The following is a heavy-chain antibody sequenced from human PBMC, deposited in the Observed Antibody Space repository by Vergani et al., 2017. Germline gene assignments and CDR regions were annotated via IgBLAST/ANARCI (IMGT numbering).Heavy chain of an antibody. D-gene: IGHD6-6*01. CDR1: GYTFTSYD. V-gene: IGHV1-8*01. Sequence: VQLVQSGAEVKKPGASVKVSCKASGYTFTSYDINWVRQATGQGLEWMGWMNPNSGNTGYAQKFQGRVTMTRNTSISTAYMELSSLRSEDTAVYYCARVYSSSSPTGYYYYYYMDVWGKGTTVTVSS. J-gene: IGHJ6*03. CDR2: MNPNSGNT. CDR3: ARVYSSSSPTGYYYYYYMDV.